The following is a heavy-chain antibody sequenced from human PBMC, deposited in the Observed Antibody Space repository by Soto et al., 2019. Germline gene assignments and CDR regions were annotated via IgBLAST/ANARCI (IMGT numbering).Heavy chain of an antibody. CDR2: IHYSVST. CDR3: AAHDSGGYYAED. Sequence: SETLSLTCTLFGYSFTIIHYYWGWNRQPPGQRLEWIGSIHYSVSTYYYPSLKCRVSISRDTSKMHFSLRLTSVAAADSSVYYWAAHDSGGYYAEDWGQGTLVTVSS. CDR1: GYSFTIIHYY. J-gene: IGHJ4*02. D-gene: IGHD3-22*01. V-gene: IGHV4-39*01.